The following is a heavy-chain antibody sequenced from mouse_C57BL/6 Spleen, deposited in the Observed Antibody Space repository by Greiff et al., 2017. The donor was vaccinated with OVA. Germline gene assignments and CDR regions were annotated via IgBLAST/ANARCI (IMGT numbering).Heavy chain of an antibody. CDR3: ARSTVVATGYFDV. D-gene: IGHD1-1*01. J-gene: IGHJ1*03. CDR1: GYTFTSYW. Sequence: VQLQQPGAELVRPGSSVKLSCKASGYTFTSYWMDWVKQRPGQGLEWIGNIYPSDSETHYNQKFKDKATLTVDKSSSTAYMQLSSLTSEDSAVYYCARSTVVATGYFDVWGTGTTVTVSS. V-gene: IGHV1-61*01. CDR2: IYPSDSET.